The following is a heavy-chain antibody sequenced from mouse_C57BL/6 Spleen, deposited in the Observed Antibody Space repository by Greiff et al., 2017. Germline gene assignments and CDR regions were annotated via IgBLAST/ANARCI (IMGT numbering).Heavy chain of an antibody. Sequence: QVQLQQSGAELVKPGASVKLSCKASGYTFTSYWMQWVKQRPGQGLEWIGEIDPSDSYTNYNQKFKGKATLTVDTSSRTAYMQLSSLTSEDSAVYYCARWDYGSSSLYAMDYWGQGTSVTVSS. CDR3: ARWDYGSSSLYAMDY. J-gene: IGHJ4*01. CDR1: GYTFTSYW. CDR2: IDPSDSYT. V-gene: IGHV1-50*01. D-gene: IGHD1-1*01.